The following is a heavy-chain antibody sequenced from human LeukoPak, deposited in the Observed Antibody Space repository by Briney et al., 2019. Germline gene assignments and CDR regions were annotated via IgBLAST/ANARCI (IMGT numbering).Heavy chain of an antibody. Sequence: SETLSLTCTVSGGSISSYYWSWIRQPPGKGLEWIGEINHSGSTNYNPSLKSRVTISEDMSKNQFSLKLTSVTAADTAVYYCARGLIITIFGVVIPTSAGFDPWGQGTPVTVSS. CDR1: GGSISSYY. CDR3: ARGLIITIFGVVIPTSAGFDP. D-gene: IGHD3-3*01. J-gene: IGHJ5*02. V-gene: IGHV4-34*01. CDR2: INHSGST.